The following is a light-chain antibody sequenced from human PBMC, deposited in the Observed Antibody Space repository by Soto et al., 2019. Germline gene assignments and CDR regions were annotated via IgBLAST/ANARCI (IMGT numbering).Light chain of an antibody. J-gene: IGLJ3*02. CDR1: SGHSSYT. CDR3: KTWGTGIEV. Sequence: QPVLTQSPSASASLGASVKLTCTLSSGHSSYTIAWHQQQPEKGPRYLMTLNSDGSHSKGDGIPDRFSGSSSGAERYLSISSLQSEDEADYYCKTWGTGIEVFGGGTKLTVL. V-gene: IGLV4-69*01. CDR2: LNSDGSH.